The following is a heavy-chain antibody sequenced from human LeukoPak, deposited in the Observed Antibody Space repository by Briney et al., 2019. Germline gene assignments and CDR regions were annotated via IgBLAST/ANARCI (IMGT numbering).Heavy chain of an antibody. V-gene: IGHV3-23*01. Sequence: GGSLRLSCAASGFTFSSYAMSWVRQAPGKGLEWVSAISGSGGSTYYADSVKGRFTISRDNSKNTLYLQMNSLRAEDTAVYYCAKSRASSGYYYGFDYWGQGTLVTVSS. CDR1: GFTFSSYA. D-gene: IGHD3-22*01. CDR3: AKSRASSGYYYGFDY. CDR2: ISGSGGST. J-gene: IGHJ4*02.